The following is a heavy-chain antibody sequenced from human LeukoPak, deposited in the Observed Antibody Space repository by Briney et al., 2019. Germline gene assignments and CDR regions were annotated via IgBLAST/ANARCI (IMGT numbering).Heavy chain of an antibody. V-gene: IGHV3-53*01. Sequence: GGSLRLSCAASGFTVSSNYMSGVRQAPGKGLEWVSVIYSGGKTYYADSVKGRFTISRDNSKNTLYLQMNSLRAEDTAVYYCARGGGYYDSSGNFDYWGQGTLVTVSS. D-gene: IGHD3-22*01. CDR2: IYSGGKT. J-gene: IGHJ4*02. CDR1: GFTVSSNY. CDR3: ARGGGYYDSSGNFDY.